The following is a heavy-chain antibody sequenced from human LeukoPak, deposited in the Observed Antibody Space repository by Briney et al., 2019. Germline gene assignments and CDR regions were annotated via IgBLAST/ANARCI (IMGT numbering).Heavy chain of an antibody. V-gene: IGHV3-23*03. CDR3: AKEGSSGWYAHYYYYMDV. CDR1: GFTFSSYA. J-gene: IGHJ6*03. D-gene: IGHD6-19*01. Sequence: GGSLRVSCAASGFTFSSYAMSWVRQAPGKGLEWVSVIYSGGNTYYADSVKGRFTISRDNSKNTLYLQMNSLRAEDTAVYYCAKEGSSGWYAHYYYYMDVWGKGTTVTISS. CDR2: IYSGGNT.